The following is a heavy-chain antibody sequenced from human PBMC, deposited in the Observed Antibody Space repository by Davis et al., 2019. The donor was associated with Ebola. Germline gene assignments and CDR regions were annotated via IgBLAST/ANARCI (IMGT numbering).Heavy chain of an antibody. J-gene: IGHJ6*02. Sequence: SETLSLICTVSGGSISSYYWSWIRQPPGKGLEWIGEINHSGSTNYNPSLKSRVTISVDTSKNQFSLKLSSVTAADTAVYYCARAPERFWSGYYMRGYYYYGMDVWGQGTTVTVSS. CDR3: ARAPERFWSGYYMRGYYYYGMDV. D-gene: IGHD3-3*01. CDR1: GGSISSYY. CDR2: INHSGST. V-gene: IGHV4-34*01.